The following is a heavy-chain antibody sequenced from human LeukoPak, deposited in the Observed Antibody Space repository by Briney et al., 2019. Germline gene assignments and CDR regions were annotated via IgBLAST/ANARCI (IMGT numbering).Heavy chain of an antibody. CDR1: GGSIGSYY. V-gene: IGHV4-4*07. D-gene: IGHD6-19*01. Sequence: SETLSLTXTVSGGSIGSYYWSWIRQPAGKGLEWIGRIYTSGSTNYNPSLKSRVTMSVDTSKNQFSLKLSSVTAADTAVYYCAREEGREEYSSGWYIDYWGQGTLVTVSS. CDR2: IYTSGST. CDR3: AREEGREEYSSGWYIDY. J-gene: IGHJ4*02.